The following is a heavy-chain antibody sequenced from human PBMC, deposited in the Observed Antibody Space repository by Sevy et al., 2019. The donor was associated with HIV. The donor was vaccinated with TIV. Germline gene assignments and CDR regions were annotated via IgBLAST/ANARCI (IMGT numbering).Heavy chain of an antibody. V-gene: IGHV1-69*13. D-gene: IGHD2-2*02. J-gene: IGHJ3*02. CDR3: SIDRGPAAISDAFDI. Sequence: ASVKVSCKASGGNLHNYGINWVRQAPGQGLEWMGGLIPIFRTSTYAQNFRGRITFTADEATSTFYLEMSSLRADDTAVYYCSIDRGPAAISDAFDIWGQGTMVTVSS. CDR1: GGNLHNYG. CDR2: LIPIFRTS.